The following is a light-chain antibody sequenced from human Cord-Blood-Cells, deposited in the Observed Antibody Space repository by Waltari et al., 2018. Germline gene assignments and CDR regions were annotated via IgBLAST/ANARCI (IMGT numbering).Light chain of an antibody. V-gene: IGLV1-47*01. Sequence: QSVLTQPPSASGTPGQRVTISCSGSSPNIGSNYVYWSQQLQGTAPKLLISRNNLRPSGVPARFSGSNAGTSASLAISGLRSEDEADYYCAAWDDSLSGRVFGGGTKLTVL. CDR3: AAWDDSLSGRV. J-gene: IGLJ3*02. CDR1: SPNIGSNY. CDR2: RNN.